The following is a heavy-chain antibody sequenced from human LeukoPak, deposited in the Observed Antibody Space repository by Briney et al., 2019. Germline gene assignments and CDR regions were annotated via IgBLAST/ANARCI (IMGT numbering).Heavy chain of an antibody. CDR1: GDSVSSNSAA. CDR3: ASLPTASDAFDI. CDR2: TYYRSKWYN. Sequence: SQTLSLTCAISGDSVSSNSAAWNWIRQSPSRGLEWLGRTYYRSKWYNDYAVSVKSRITINPDTSENQFSLQLNSVTPEDTAAYYCASLPTASDAFDIWGQGTMVTVSS. D-gene: IGHD2-21*02. V-gene: IGHV6-1*01. J-gene: IGHJ3*02.